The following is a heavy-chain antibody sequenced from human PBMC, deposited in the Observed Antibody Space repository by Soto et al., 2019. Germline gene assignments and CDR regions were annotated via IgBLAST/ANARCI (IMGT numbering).Heavy chain of an antibody. D-gene: IGHD6-19*01. CDR2: ISYDGSNK. V-gene: IGHV3-30-3*01. J-gene: IGHJ4*02. Sequence: QVQLVESGGGVVQPGRSLKLSCAASGFTFSSYAMHWVRQAPGKGLEWVAVISYDGSNKYYADSVKGRFTISRDNSKNTLYMQMNSLRAEDKAVYYCARDNSPYSSGWHNRHFDYWGQGTLVTVSS. CDR1: GFTFSSYA. CDR3: ARDNSPYSSGWHNRHFDY.